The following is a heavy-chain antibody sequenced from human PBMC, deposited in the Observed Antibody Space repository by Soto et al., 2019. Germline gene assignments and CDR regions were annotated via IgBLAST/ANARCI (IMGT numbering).Heavy chain of an antibody. Sequence: ASVKVSCKASGGTFSSYTINWVRQAPGQGLEWMGRIVPILGVANYAQKFQGRVTITADKSTGTAYMELSSLRSEDTAVYYCARDPDYYDSRAYYFDYWGQGTLVTVSS. CDR2: IVPILGVA. CDR3: ARDPDYYDSRAYYFDY. J-gene: IGHJ4*02. CDR1: GGTFSSYT. V-gene: IGHV1-69*04. D-gene: IGHD3-22*01.